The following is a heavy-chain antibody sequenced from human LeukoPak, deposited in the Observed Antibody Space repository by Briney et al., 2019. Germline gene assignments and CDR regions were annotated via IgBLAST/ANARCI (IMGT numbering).Heavy chain of an antibody. J-gene: IGHJ4*02. CDR3: AKDLRYKCSGGSCYSFDY. D-gene: IGHD2-15*01. V-gene: IGHV3-30*04. Sequence: GGSLRLSCAASGFPFRSYAMHWVCKAPGKGLEWVAVISYDGSNKYYADSVKGRFTISRDNSKNTLYLQMNSLRAEDTAVYYCAKDLRYKCSGGSCYSFDYWGQGTLVTVSS. CDR1: GFPFRSYA. CDR2: ISYDGSNK.